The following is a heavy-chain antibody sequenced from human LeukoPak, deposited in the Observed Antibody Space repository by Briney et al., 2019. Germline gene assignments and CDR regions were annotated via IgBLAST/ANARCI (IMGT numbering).Heavy chain of an antibody. V-gene: IGHV3-23*01. Sequence: GGSLRLSCAASGFTFSSYARSWVRPAPGKGLEWVSAISGSGGSTYYADSVKGRFTISRDNSKNTLYLQMNSLRAEDTAVYYCAKDRGDTYYYDSSGYSYWGQGTLVTVSS. CDR2: ISGSGGST. CDR3: AKDRGDTYYYDSSGYSY. D-gene: IGHD3-22*01. J-gene: IGHJ4*02. CDR1: GFTFSSYA.